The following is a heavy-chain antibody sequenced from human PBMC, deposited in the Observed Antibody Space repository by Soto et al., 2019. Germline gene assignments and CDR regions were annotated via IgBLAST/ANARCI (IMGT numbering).Heavy chain of an antibody. D-gene: IGHD5-12*01. J-gene: IGHJ6*02. CDR1: GFTFSSYG. CDR3: AKVPEWLRLSYYYYGMDV. Sequence: QVQLVESGGGVVQPGRSLRLSCAASGFTFSSYGMHWVRQAPGKGLEWVAVISYDGSNKYYADSVKGRFTISRDNSKNTLYLQMNSLRAEDTAVYYCAKVPEWLRLSYYYYGMDVWGQGTTVTVSS. CDR2: ISYDGSNK. V-gene: IGHV3-30*18.